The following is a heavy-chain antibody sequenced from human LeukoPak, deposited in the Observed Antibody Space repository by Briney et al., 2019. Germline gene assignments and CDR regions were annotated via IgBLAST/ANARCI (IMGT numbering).Heavy chain of an antibody. Sequence: SETLSLTCTVSGGSISSYYWSWIRQPPGKGLEWIGSIYYSGSTYYNPSLKSRVTISVDTSKNKFSLKLSSVTAADTAVYYCARRGPFYYYDSSGSGRCFDPWGQGTLVTVSS. CDR2: IYYSGST. D-gene: IGHD3-22*01. CDR1: GGSISSYY. CDR3: ARRGPFYYYDSSGSGRCFDP. J-gene: IGHJ5*02. V-gene: IGHV4-39*07.